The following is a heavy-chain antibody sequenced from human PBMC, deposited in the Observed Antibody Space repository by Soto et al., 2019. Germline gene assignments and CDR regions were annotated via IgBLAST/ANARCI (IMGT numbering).Heavy chain of an antibody. D-gene: IGHD6-19*01. CDR1: AYTFTSYE. CDR2: MNPNSGNT. V-gene: IGHV1-8*02. Sequence: ASVKVFCKATAYTFTSYEINSVRQATGQRLEWMGWMNPNSGNTGYAQKFQGRVTMTRNTSISTDYMELSSLRSEDTAVYYCAIAPGSSGWFQLGDYFDYCGQGTLVTVSS. J-gene: IGHJ4*02. CDR3: AIAPGSSGWFQLGDYFDY.